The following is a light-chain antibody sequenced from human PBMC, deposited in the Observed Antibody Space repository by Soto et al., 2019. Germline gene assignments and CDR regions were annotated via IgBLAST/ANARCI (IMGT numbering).Light chain of an antibody. V-gene: IGKV1-5*03. J-gene: IGKJ1*01. CDR3: QHYKSYPWT. Sequence: DIQMTQSPSTLSASVGDRVTITCRASQSISSWLAWYQQKPGKAPKLLIDKASSLESGVPSRFSGSGSGTEFTLTISSLQPDDFATYYCQHYKSYPWTFGQGTKVEIK. CDR2: KAS. CDR1: QSISSW.